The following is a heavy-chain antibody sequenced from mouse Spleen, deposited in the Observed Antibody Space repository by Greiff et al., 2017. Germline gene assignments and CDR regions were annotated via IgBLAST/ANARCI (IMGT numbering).Heavy chain of an antibody. CDR1: GFNIKDYY. CDR3: ARGARATLGFAY. J-gene: IGHJ3*01. V-gene: IGHV14-2*01. CDR2: IDPEDGET. D-gene: IGHD3-1*01. Sequence: EVKLVESGAELVKPGASVKLSCTASGFNIKDYYMHWVKQRTEQGLEWIGRIDPEDGETKYAPKFQGKATITADTSSNTAYLQLSSLTSEDTAVYYCARGARATLGFAYWGQGTLVTVSA.